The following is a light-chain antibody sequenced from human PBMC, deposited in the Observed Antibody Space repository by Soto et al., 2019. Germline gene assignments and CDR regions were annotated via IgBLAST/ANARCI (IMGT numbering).Light chain of an antibody. V-gene: IGKV3-11*01. Sequence: EIVLTQSPATLSLSPGERATLSCRASQSVSSYLAWYQQKPGQAPRLLIYDASNRATGIPARFSGSGSGTDFPLPTSSLGPEDFAVYNGHQRSNWPLTFGGGTKVEIK. CDR3: HQRSNWPLT. CDR2: DAS. J-gene: IGKJ4*01. CDR1: QSVSSY.